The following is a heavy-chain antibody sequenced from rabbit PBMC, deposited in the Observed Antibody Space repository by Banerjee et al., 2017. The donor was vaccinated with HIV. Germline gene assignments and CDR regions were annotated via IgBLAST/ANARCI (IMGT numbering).Heavy chain of an antibody. V-gene: IGHV1S40*01. J-gene: IGHJ4*01. D-gene: IGHD8-1*01. CDR3: ARLLVVVMPYYFNL. CDR2: IYAGSSGST. Sequence: QSLEESGGDLVKPGASLTLTCTASGFSFSSSYYMCWVRQAPGKGLEWIACIYAGSSGSTYYASWAKGRFTISKTSSTTVTLQMTSLTAADTATYFCARLLVVVMPYYFNLWGPGTLVTVS. CDR1: GFSFSSSYY.